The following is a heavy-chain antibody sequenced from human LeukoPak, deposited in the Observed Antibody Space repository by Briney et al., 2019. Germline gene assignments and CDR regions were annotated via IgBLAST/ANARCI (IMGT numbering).Heavy chain of an antibody. J-gene: IGHJ4*02. V-gene: IGHV3-7*01. CDR1: GFTFSTYW. CDR3: ARVKDIAAAGTFDY. Sequence: GGSLRLSCAASGFTFSTYWMGWVRQVPGKGLEWVANINQDGGEKYYVDSVKGRFTISRDNAKNSLYVQMNSLRAEDTALYYCARVKDIAAAGTFDYWGQGTLVTVSS. CDR2: INQDGGEK. D-gene: IGHD6-13*01.